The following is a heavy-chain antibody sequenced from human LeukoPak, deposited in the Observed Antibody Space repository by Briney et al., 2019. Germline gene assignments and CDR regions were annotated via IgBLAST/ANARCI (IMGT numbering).Heavy chain of an antibody. CDR2: IYYSGST. CDR3: ARVAVVVPADKYFYYYYYYMDV. V-gene: IGHV4-59*01. D-gene: IGHD2-2*01. Sequence: SETLSLTCTVSGGSISSYYWSWIRQPPGKGLEWIGYIYYSGSTNYNPSLKSRVTISVDTSKNQFSLKLSSVTAADTAVYYCARVAVVVPADKYFYYYYYYMDVWGKGTTVTISS. CDR1: GGSISSYY. J-gene: IGHJ6*03.